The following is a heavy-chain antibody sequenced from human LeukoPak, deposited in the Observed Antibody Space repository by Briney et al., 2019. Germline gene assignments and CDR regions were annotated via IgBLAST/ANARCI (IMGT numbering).Heavy chain of an antibody. CDR1: GFTFSSYA. D-gene: IGHD3-9*01. J-gene: IGHJ6*03. CDR2: ISGSGGST. CDR3: ARLYYDILPGYYYYYMDV. Sequence: GGSLRLSCAASGFTFSSYAMSWVRQAPGKGLEWVSAISGSGGSTYYADSVKGRFTISRDNAKNSLYLQMNSLRAEDTAVYYCARLYYDILPGYYYYYMDVWGKGTTVTISS. V-gene: IGHV3-23*01.